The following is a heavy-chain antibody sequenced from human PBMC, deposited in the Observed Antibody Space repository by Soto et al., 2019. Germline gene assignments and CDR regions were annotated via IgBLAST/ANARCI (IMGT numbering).Heavy chain of an antibody. J-gene: IGHJ6*02. CDR1: GGSFSGYY. CDR3: AGGFLEWLFYYYYYGMDV. D-gene: IGHD3-3*01. CDR2: INHSGST. Sequence: SETLSLTCAVYGGSFSGYYWSWIRQPPGKGLEWIGEINHSGSTNYNPSLKSRVTISVDTSKNQFSLKLSSVTAADTAVYYCAGGFLEWLFYYYYYGMDVWGQGTTVTVSS. V-gene: IGHV4-34*01.